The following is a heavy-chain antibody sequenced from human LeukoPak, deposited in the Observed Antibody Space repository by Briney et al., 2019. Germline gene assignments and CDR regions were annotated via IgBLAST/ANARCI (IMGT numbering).Heavy chain of an antibody. D-gene: IGHD3-9*01. CDR1: GGSISSYY. J-gene: IGHJ4*02. V-gene: IGHV4-59*08. Sequence: PSETLSLTCAVSGGSISSYYWSWIRQPPGKGLEWIGYISYSGSTNYNPSLKSRVTISVDTSKNQFSLKLTSVTAADTAVYFCARHFEASVPPGYWGQGTLVTVSS. CDR2: ISYSGST. CDR3: ARHFEASVPPGY.